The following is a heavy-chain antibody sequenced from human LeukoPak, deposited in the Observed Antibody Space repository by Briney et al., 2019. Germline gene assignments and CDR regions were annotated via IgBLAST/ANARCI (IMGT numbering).Heavy chain of an antibody. CDR2: INHSGST. CDR3: RFQTGQSEGYYFDY. J-gene: IGHJ4*02. D-gene: IGHD1-14*01. Sequence: PSETLSLTCAVYGGSFSGYYCSWIRQPPGKGLEWIGEINHSGSTNYNPSLKSRGPISVDTSKNQLSLELSSVTAADTAVYYCRFQTGQSEGYYFDYWGQGTLVTVSS. V-gene: IGHV4-34*01. CDR1: GGSFSGYY.